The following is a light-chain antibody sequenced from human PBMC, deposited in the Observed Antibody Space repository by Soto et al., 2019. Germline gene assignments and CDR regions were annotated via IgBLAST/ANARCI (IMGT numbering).Light chain of an antibody. CDR1: QIISSNY. Sequence: DIVLTQSPGTLSLSPGERATLSCRASQIISSNYLGWYQQRPGQAPRLLIYGASTRATGIPDRFSGSGSGTDFTLTISRLEPEDFAVYSCQQYGSLSWTFGQGTKVEIK. CDR2: GAS. CDR3: QQYGSLSWT. J-gene: IGKJ1*01. V-gene: IGKV3-20*01.